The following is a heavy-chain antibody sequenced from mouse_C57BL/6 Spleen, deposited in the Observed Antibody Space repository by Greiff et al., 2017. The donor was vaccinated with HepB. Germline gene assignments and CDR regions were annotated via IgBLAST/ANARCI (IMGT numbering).Heavy chain of an antibody. V-gene: IGHV1-81*01. CDR1: GYTFTSYG. Sequence: VQLQQSGAELARPGASVKLSCKASGYTFTSYGISWVKQRTGQGLEWIGEIYPRSGNTYYNEKFKGKATLTADKSSSTAYMELRSLTSEDSAVYFCARFYYGRADAMDDWGKGTTVTVYS. D-gene: IGHD1-1*01. J-gene: IGHJ4*01. CDR3: ARFYYGRADAMDD. CDR2: IYPRSGNT.